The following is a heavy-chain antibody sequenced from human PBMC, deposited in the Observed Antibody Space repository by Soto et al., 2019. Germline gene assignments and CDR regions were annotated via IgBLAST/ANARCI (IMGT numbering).Heavy chain of an antibody. V-gene: IGHV3-23*01. CDR3: ARVASDYINSVDH. CDR1: GFTFNAYA. J-gene: IGHJ4*02. D-gene: IGHD4-4*01. Sequence: EVQLLESGGGLVQPGGSLRLSCAASGFTFNAYAMTWVRQAPGKGLEWVSAIGGSGGNRYYAASVKGRFTISRDNSKDTVDLQMNRLRVEDPAVYYCARVASDYINSVDHWGQGILVTVSS. CDR2: IGGSGGNR.